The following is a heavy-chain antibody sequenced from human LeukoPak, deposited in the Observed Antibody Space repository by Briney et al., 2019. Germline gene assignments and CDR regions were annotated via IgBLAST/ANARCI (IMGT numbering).Heavy chain of an antibody. Sequence: SQTLSLTCTVSGGPISHGSYYWNWMRQFPGKGLEWIGYIYYSGTTNYNPSLKSRISISIDRSKNQFSLKMSTVTAADTAVYYCARLVTDDSLYYYDSSGLTWASGYFDYWGQGSVVVVSS. CDR2: IYYSGTT. CDR1: GGPISHGSYY. J-gene: IGHJ4*02. CDR3: ARLVTDDSLYYYDSSGLTWASGYFDY. D-gene: IGHD3-22*01. V-gene: IGHV4-31*03.